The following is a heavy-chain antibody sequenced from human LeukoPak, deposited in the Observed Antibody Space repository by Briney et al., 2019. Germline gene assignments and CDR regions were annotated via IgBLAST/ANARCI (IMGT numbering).Heavy chain of an antibody. CDR3: ARVPHCSSTSCYNNWFDP. Sequence: SETLSLTCTVSGGSISSSSYYWGWIRQPPGKGLEWIGSIYYSGSTYYNPSLKSRVTISVDTSKNQFSLKLSSVTAADTAVHYCARVPHCSSTSCYNNWFDPWGQGTLVTVSS. CDR1: GGSISSSSYY. J-gene: IGHJ5*02. V-gene: IGHV4-39*07. D-gene: IGHD2-2*02. CDR2: IYYSGST.